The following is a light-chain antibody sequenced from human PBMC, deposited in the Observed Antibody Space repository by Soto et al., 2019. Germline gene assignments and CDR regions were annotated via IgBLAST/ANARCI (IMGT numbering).Light chain of an antibody. CDR1: QSVSGN. CDR3: QQYNNWPPA. CDR2: GAS. V-gene: IGKV3-15*01. Sequence: EIVMTQSPATLSVSPGERATLSCRASQSVSGNLAWYQQKPGQAPRLLIYGASTRATGIPARFSGSGSGTEFTLISSSRQDEDFSVYYFQQYNNWPPAFGQGTKVEIK. J-gene: IGKJ1*01.